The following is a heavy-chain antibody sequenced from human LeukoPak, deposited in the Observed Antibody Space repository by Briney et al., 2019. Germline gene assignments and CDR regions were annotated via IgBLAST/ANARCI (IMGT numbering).Heavy chain of an antibody. D-gene: IGHD6-13*01. Sequence: GGSLRLSCAASGFTFNNHAMSWVRQAPGKGLAWVSYISSSGSTVYYADSVKGRFTISRDNAKNSLYLQMNSLRAKDTAVYYCARSRAGYSSSWEHNYYYYYGMDVWGQGTTVTVSS. J-gene: IGHJ6*02. CDR1: GFTFNNHA. V-gene: IGHV3-48*03. CDR2: ISSSGSTV. CDR3: ARSRAGYSSSWEHNYYYYYGMDV.